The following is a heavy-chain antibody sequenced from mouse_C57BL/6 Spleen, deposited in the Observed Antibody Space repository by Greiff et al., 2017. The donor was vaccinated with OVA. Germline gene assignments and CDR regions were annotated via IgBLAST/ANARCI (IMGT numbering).Heavy chain of an antibody. CDR3: ARYDYDEAWFAY. V-gene: IGHV1-55*01. J-gene: IGHJ3*01. CDR1: GYTFTSYW. D-gene: IGHD2-4*01. Sequence: QVQLQQPGAVLVKPGASVKMSCKASGYTFTSYWITWVKQRPGQGLEWIGDIYPGSGSTNYNEKFKSKATLTVDTSSSTAYMQLSSLTSEDSAVYYCARYDYDEAWFAYWGQGTLVTVSA. CDR2: IYPGSGST.